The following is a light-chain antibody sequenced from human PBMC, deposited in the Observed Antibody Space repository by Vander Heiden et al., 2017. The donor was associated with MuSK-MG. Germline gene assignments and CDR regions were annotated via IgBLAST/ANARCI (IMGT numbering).Light chain of an antibody. J-gene: IGKJ4*01. Sequence: DIVLTQSPGTLSLSPGQRVTLSCRASQSINSNYLAWYQQKPGQAPRLLISGASRRATGIPDRFSDSGSGTDFALTISRLEPEDFAVYYCQQYGSSPLTFGGGTKVEIK. CDR1: QSINSNY. CDR3: QQYGSSPLT. V-gene: IGKV3-20*01. CDR2: GAS.